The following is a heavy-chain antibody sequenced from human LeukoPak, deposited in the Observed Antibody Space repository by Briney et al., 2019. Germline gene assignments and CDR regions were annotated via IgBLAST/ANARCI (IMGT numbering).Heavy chain of an antibody. Sequence: GGSLRLSCAASGFTFSSYAMSWVRQAPGKGLEWVSSISSSSSYIYYADSVKGRFTISRDNAKNSLYLQMNSLRAEDTAVYYCASSTSSTSEYDYWGQGTLVTVSS. V-gene: IGHV3-21*01. J-gene: IGHJ4*02. CDR2: ISSSSSYI. D-gene: IGHD2-2*01. CDR3: ASSTSSTSEYDY. CDR1: GFTFSSYA.